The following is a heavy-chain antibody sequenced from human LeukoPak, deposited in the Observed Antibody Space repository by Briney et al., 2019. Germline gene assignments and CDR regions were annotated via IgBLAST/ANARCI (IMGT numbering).Heavy chain of an antibody. Sequence: GGSLRLSCAASGFTFSDYYMSWIRQAPGKGLEWVSWISGSSSKTSYADSVKGRFTISRDNAKNSVYLQMNSLRAEDTAVYYCARANSLDYWGQGTPVTVSS. CDR2: ISGSSSKT. J-gene: IGHJ4*02. CDR3: ARANSLDY. V-gene: IGHV3-11*05. CDR1: GFTFSDYY.